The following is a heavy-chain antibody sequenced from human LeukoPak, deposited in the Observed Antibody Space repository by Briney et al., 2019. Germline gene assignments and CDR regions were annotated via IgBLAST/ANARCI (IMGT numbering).Heavy chain of an antibody. J-gene: IGHJ3*02. D-gene: IGHD3-22*01. CDR1: GGSINSGGYY. V-gene: IGHV4-31*03. CDR3: ATNTGYYDTTKNSFSAFDI. CDR2: IYYSGNT. Sequence: SETLSLTCNVSGGSINSGGYYWNWIRQPPGKGLEWVGYIYYSGNTYYNPSLKSRVTMSIDTSKNQFSLKLSSVTAADTAVYYCATNTGYYDTTKNSFSAFDIWGQGTMGTVSS.